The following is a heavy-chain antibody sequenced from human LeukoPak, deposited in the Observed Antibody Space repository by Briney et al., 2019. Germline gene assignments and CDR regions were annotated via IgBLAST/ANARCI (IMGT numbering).Heavy chain of an antibody. CDR1: GYTFTSYG. V-gene: IGHV1-18*01. CDR2: ISAYNGNT. D-gene: IGHD3-10*01. CDR3: ARDYRGEPEDYFDY. J-gene: IGHJ4*02. Sequence: GASVKVSCKASGYTFTSYGISWVRQAPGQGLEWMGWISAYNGNTNYAQKLQGRVTMTTDTSTSTAYMELRSLRSDDTAVYYCARDYRGEPEDYFDYWGQGTLVTVSS.